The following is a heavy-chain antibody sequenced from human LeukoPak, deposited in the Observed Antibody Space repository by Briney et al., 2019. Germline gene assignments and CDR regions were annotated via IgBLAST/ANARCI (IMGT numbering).Heavy chain of an antibody. CDR2: ITHSGANT. V-gene: IGHV3-23*01. D-gene: IGHD1-26*01. CDR1: GFTFDDYA. J-gene: IGHJ5*02. Sequence: GGSLRLSCAASGFTFDDYAMHWVRQAPGKGLDWVSTITHSGANTFYGDSVRGRFTISRNKSTNTLYLQMNSLTTEDTALYYCAKDVGGRLGPWGQGTLVTVSS. CDR3: AKDVGGRLGP.